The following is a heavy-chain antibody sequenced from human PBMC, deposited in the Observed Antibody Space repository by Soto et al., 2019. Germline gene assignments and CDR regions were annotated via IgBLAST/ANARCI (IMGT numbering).Heavy chain of an antibody. Sequence: SETLSLTCAVSGGSISSGGYSWSWIRQPPGKGLEWIGYIYYSGSTYYNPSLKSRLTISVDTSKNQFSLKLSSVTAADTAAYYCASSRYGYTFYDYWGQGTLVTVSS. CDR2: IYYSGST. J-gene: IGHJ4*02. V-gene: IGHV4-30-4*08. CDR3: ASSRYGYTFYDY. D-gene: IGHD5-18*01. CDR1: GGSISSGGYS.